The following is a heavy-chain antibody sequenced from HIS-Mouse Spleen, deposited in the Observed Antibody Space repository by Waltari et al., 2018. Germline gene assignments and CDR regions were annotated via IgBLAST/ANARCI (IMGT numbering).Heavy chain of an antibody. V-gene: IGHV3-30*18. Sequence: VQLVASGGGVVQPGRSLRRSCAAAVLIFSSSGSHCGRHAPGKGLEWVAVISYDGSNKYYADSMKGRFTITRDNSKNTLYLQMNSLGAEDTAVYYCAKGSTTSIAARFDYWGQGTLVTVSS. CDR1: VLIFSSSG. CDR3: AKGSTTSIAARFDY. D-gene: IGHD6-6*01. CDR2: ISYDGSNK. J-gene: IGHJ4*02.